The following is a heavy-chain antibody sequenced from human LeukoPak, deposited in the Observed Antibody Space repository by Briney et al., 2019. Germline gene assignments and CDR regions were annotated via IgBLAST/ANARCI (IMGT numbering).Heavy chain of an antibody. CDR1: GFIFSSFG. CDR2: ISGSGGST. CDR3: AKGLPIDYFDY. J-gene: IGHJ4*02. D-gene: IGHD3-16*01. Sequence: GGSLRLSCAASGFIFSSFGMHWVRQAPGKGLEWVSAISGSGGSTYYADSVKGRFTISRDNSKNTLYLQMNSLRAEDTAVYYCAKGLPIDYFDYWGQGTLVTVSS. V-gene: IGHV3-23*01.